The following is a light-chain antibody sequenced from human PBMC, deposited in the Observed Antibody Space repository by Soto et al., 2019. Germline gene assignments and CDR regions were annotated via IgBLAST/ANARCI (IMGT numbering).Light chain of an antibody. J-gene: IGKJ1*01. CDR1: QSISSW. Sequence: DIQMTQSPSTLSASVGDRVTITCRASQSISSWLAWYQQKPGKAPKLLIYDASSLESGVPSRFSGSRSGTEFTLTISSLQPDDIATYYCQQYDTYWTFGQGTKVDIK. CDR2: DAS. CDR3: QQYDTYWT. V-gene: IGKV1-5*01.